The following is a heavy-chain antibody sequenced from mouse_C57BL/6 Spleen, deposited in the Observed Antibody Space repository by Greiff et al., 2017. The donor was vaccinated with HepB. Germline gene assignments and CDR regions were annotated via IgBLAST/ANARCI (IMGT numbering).Heavy chain of an antibody. Sequence: VQLQQPGAELVRPGSSVKLSCKASGYTFTSYWMHWVKQRPIQGLEWIGNIDPSDSETHYNQKFKDKATLTVDKSSSTAHMQLSSLTAEDSAVYYCARSGITTVVAPYFDYWGQGTTLTVSS. CDR1: GYTFTSYW. D-gene: IGHD1-1*01. CDR2: IDPSDSET. J-gene: IGHJ2*01. V-gene: IGHV1-52*01. CDR3: ARSGITTVVAPYFDY.